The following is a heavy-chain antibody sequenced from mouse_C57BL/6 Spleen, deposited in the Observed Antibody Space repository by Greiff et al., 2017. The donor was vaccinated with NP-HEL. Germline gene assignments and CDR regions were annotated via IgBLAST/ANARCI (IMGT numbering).Heavy chain of an antibody. D-gene: IGHD2-3*01. CDR2: ISDGGSYT. CDR1: GFTFSSYA. Sequence: EVKLMESGGGLVKPGGSLKLSCAASGFTFSSYAMSWVRQTPEKRLEWVATISDGGSYTYYPDNVKGRFTISRDNAKNNLYLQMSHLKSEDTAMYYCARVLYDVYYYWGQGTTLTVSS. V-gene: IGHV5-4*03. CDR3: ARVLYDVYYY. J-gene: IGHJ2*01.